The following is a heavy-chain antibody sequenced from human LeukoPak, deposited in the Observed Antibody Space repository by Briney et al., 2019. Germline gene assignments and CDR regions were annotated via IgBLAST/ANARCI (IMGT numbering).Heavy chain of an antibody. V-gene: IGHV3-11*04. CDR3: ARDLGLGVAIPNDAFDI. D-gene: IGHD3-3*01. CDR1: GFTFSDYY. CDR2: ISSSGSTI. Sequence: GGSLRLSCAASGFTFSDYYMSWIRQAPGKGLEWVSYISSSGSTIYYADSVKGRFTISRDNAKNSLYLQMNSLRAEDTAVYYCARDLGLGVAIPNDAFDIWGQGTMVTVSS. J-gene: IGHJ3*02.